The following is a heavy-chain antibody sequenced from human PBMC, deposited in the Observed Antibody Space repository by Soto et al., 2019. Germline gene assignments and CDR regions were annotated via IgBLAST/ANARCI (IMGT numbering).Heavy chain of an antibody. CDR1: GYTFTSYG. J-gene: IGHJ4*02. V-gene: IGHV1-18*01. D-gene: IGHD6-13*01. Sequence: ASVKVSCKASGYTFTSYGISWVRQAPGQGLEWMGWISAYNGNINYAQKLQGRVTMTTDTSTSTAYMELRSLRSDDTAVYYCARDLSSYSSSWYPFDYWGQGTLVTSPQ. CDR3: ARDLSSYSSSWYPFDY. CDR2: ISAYNGNI.